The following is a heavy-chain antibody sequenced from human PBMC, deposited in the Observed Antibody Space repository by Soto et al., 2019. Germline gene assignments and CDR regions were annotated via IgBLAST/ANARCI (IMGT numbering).Heavy chain of an antibody. CDR2: IYWDDDK. CDR3: AHSEGSRGLCDN. J-gene: IGHJ4*02. Sequence: QVTLKESGPTVVKPRQTLTLTCTFSGFSLTSPGMSVGWIRQPPGKALAWLALIYWDDDKRYTPSLSSRLSISRDTSKNRVVLTLPSVDPVDTRTYDCAHSEGSRGLCDNWGQGPLVNVPS. D-gene: IGHD2-15*01. V-gene: IGHV2-5*02. CDR1: GFSLTSPGMS.